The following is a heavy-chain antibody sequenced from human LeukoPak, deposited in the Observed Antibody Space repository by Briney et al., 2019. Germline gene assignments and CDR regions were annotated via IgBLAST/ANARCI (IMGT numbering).Heavy chain of an antibody. V-gene: IGHV3-33*01. CDR3: ARVYSSSWYLPPSYYYYGMDV. D-gene: IGHD6-13*01. Sequence: GGSLRLSCAASGFTFSSYGMHWVRQAPGKGLEWVAVIWYDGSNKYYADSVKGRFTISRDNSKNTLYLQMNSLRAEDTAVYYCARVYSSSWYLPPSYYYYGMDVWGQGTTVTVSS. CDR1: GFTFSSYG. CDR2: IWYDGSNK. J-gene: IGHJ6*02.